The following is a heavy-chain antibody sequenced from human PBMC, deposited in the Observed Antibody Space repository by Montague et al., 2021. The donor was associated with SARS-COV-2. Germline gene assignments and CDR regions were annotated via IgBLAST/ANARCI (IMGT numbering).Heavy chain of an antibody. Sequence: SETLSLTCTVSGGSLSSRSYYWGWIRQPPGKGLEWVGSFFYSGSTYYNPSLKSRVTISVDTSKNQFSLKLSSVTAADTAVYYCARVPSSSWYFEYWGQGTLVTVSS. CDR2: FFYSGST. J-gene: IGHJ4*02. D-gene: IGHD6-13*01. CDR3: ARVPSSSWYFEY. CDR1: GGSLSSRSYY. V-gene: IGHV4-39*01.